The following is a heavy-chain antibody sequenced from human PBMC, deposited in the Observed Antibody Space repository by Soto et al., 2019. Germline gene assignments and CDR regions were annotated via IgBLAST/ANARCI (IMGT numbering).Heavy chain of an antibody. Sequence: QVQLQESGPGLAKPSQTLSLTCTVSGGSISSDGYYWSWIRQHTGKGLEWIGSIYDRGSTYYNPSLKSRVTISVDASNDQLSLKLASVTAADTAMYYCARGGTRAYFHHWGQGTLVTVSS. J-gene: IGHJ1*01. V-gene: IGHV4-31*03. CDR3: ARGGTRAYFHH. CDR2: IYDRGST. D-gene: IGHD1-1*01. CDR1: GGSISSDGYY.